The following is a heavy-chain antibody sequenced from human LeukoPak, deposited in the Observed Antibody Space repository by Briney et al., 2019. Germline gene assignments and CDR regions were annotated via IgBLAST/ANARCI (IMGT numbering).Heavy chain of an antibody. Sequence: GASVKISCKASGYTFTNYYMHWVRQTHGQGLEWMGVIHPSGGSTTYAQKFQGRVTLTKDTATSTVYIELSSLRSDDTAVFYCARMAMDPAMVTNFFDLWGQGTLLTVSA. CDR3: ARMAMDPAMVTNFFDL. J-gene: IGHJ4*02. D-gene: IGHD5-18*01. V-gene: IGHV1-46*01. CDR2: IHPSGGST. CDR1: GYTFTNYY.